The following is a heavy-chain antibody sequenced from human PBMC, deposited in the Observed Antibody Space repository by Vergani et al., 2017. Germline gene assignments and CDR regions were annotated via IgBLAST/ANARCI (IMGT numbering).Heavy chain of an antibody. J-gene: IGHJ5*02. CDR3: AREGPGGYSYGYGWFDP. CDR1: GGSISSYY. CDR2: IYYSGST. V-gene: IGHV4-59*01. D-gene: IGHD5-18*01. Sequence: QVQLQESGPGLVKPSETLSLTCTVSGGSISSYYWSWIRQPPGKGLEWIGYIYYSGSTNYNPSLKSRVTISVDTSKNQFSLKLSSVNAADTAVYYCAREGPGGYSYGYGWFDPWGQGTLVTVAS.